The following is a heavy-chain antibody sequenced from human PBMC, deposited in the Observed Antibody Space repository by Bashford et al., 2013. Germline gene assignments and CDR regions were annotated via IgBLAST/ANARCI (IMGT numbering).Heavy chain of an antibody. D-gene: IGHD1-26*01. CDR1: GYTFTGYY. V-gene: IGHV1-2*02. CDR3: ARDGPVVGVWNAFDV. CDR2: INPNSGDT. J-gene: IGHJ3*01. Sequence: ASVKVSCKASGYTFTGYYVHWVRQAPGQGLEWMGWINPNSGDTNYAQNFQGRVTMTRDTSISTAYMELSSLRSDDTAVYFCARDGPVVGVWNAFDVWGQGTVVTVSS.